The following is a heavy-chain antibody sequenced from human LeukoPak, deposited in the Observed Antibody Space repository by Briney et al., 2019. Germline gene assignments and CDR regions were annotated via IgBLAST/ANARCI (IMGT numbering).Heavy chain of an antibody. V-gene: IGHV1-46*01. Sequence: ASVKVSCKAFGYTFTSNYMHWVRQAPGQGPEWMGVISPSGGSTTYAQKFQGRVTITADKSTSTAYMELSSLRSEDTAVYYCAREGIEGDYWGQGTLVTVSS. D-gene: IGHD2/OR15-2a*01. J-gene: IGHJ4*02. CDR3: AREGIEGDY. CDR1: GYTFTSNY. CDR2: ISPSGGST.